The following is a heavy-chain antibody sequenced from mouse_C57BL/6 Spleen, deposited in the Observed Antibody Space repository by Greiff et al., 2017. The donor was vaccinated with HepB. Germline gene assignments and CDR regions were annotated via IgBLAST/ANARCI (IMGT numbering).Heavy chain of an antibody. J-gene: IGHJ4*01. CDR2: IYPGSGNT. V-gene: IGHV1-76*01. CDR3: ARGMGMDY. Sequence: VQLQQSGAELVRPGASVKLSCKASGYTFTDYYINWVKQRPGQGLEWIARIYPGSGNTYYNEKFKGKATLTAEKSSSTAYMQLSSLTSEDSAVYFCARGMGMDYWGQGTSVTVSS. CDR1: GYTFTDYY. D-gene: IGHD2-3*01.